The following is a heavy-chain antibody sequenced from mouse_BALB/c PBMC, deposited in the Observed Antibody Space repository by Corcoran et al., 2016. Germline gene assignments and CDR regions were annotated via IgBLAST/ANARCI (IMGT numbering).Heavy chain of an antibody. CDR3: AIFLRPMDY. CDR1: GYSITSGYC. Sequence: DVQLQESGPGLVKPSQSLSLTCSVTGYSITSGYCWNWIRQFPGNKLEWMGYISYDGSNNYNPSLKNRISITRDTSKNQFFLKLNSVTTEDTATYYCAIFLRPMDYWGQGTSVTVSS. V-gene: IGHV3-6*02. J-gene: IGHJ4*01. CDR2: ISYDGSN.